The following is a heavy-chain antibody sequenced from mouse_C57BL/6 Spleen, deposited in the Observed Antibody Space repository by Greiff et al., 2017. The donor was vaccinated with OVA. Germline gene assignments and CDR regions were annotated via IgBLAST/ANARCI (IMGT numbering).Heavy chain of an antibody. CDR2: ISSGGSYT. V-gene: IGHV5-6*01. Sequence: VQLKESGGDLVKPGGSLKLSCAASGFTFSSYGMSWVRQTPDKRLEWVATISSGGSYTYYPDSVKGRFPISRDNAKNTLYLQMSSLKSEDTAMNYCARPAYYSNYHDYWGQGTSVTVSA. CDR3: ARPAYYSNYHDY. J-gene: IGHJ4*01. D-gene: IGHD2-5*01. CDR1: GFTFSSYG.